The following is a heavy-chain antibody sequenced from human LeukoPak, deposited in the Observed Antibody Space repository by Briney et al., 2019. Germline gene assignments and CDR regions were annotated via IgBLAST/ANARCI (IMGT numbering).Heavy chain of an antibody. J-gene: IGHJ5*02. D-gene: IGHD6-13*01. CDR3: ARDAAAAGTGYWLDP. CDR1: GYTFTSYY. V-gene: IGHV1-46*01. Sequence: ASVKVSCKASGYTFTSYYMHWVRQAPGQGLEWMGIINPSGGSTSYAQKFQGRVTMTRDTSTSTVYMELSSLRSEDTAAYYCARDAAAAGTGYWLDPWGQGTLVTVSS. CDR2: INPSGGST.